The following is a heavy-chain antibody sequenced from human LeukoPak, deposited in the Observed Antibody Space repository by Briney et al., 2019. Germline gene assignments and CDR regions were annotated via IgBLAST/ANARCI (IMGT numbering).Heavy chain of an antibody. CDR3: VGSTTTSFP. D-gene: IGHD2-2*01. CDR1: GFTFSSYA. V-gene: IGHV3-23*01. Sequence: GGSLRLSCAASGFTFSSYAMSWVRQAPGKGLEWVSTVSGSGGNTYYADSVKGRFTISRDNSKSTVSLHMNSLRAADTAVYYCVGSTTTSFPWGQGTLVTVSS. J-gene: IGHJ5*02. CDR2: VSGSGGNT.